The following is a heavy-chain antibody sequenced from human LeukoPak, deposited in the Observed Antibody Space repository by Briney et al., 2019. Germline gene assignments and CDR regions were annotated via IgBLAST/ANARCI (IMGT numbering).Heavy chain of an antibody. D-gene: IGHD4/OR15-4a*01. CDR1: GGSISSGSYY. CDR3: ARRSPNYRHRVRLLDY. J-gene: IGHJ4*02. Sequence: PSQTLSLTCTVSGGSISSGSYYWGWIRQPAGKGLEWIGRIYTSGSTNYNPSLKSRVTISVDTSKNQFSLKLSSVTAADTAVYYCARRSPNYRHRVRLLDYWGQGTLVTVSS. V-gene: IGHV4-61*02. CDR2: IYTSGST.